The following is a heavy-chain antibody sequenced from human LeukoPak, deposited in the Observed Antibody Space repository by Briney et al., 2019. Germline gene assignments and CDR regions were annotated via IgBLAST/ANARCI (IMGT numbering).Heavy chain of an antibody. D-gene: IGHD2-15*01. CDR1: GFSVSSNY. CDR2: IYSGGTT. Sequence: PGGSLRLSCAASGFSVSSNYVSWVRQAPGKGLEWVSVIYSGGTTYYADSIKGRFTISRDNSKNTLYLQMNSLKTEDTAVYYCARAPVVVAAAYYFDYWGQGTLVTVSS. CDR3: ARAPVVVAAAYYFDY. V-gene: IGHV3-53*01. J-gene: IGHJ4*02.